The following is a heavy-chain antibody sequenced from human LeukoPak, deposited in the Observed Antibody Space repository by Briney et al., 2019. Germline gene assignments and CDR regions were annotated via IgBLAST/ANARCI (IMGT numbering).Heavy chain of an antibody. CDR3: SRSHRWEGRGFDP. J-gene: IGHJ5*02. Sequence: PSDTLSLTCTLAARSISTYYWSCIRQPRGEGIGWIGFLFDSGRTNYHPSLKSRVTISADTSRNPFFLKVNPVAAADTAIYYCSRSHRWEGRGFDPWGEGNQGTVSS. D-gene: IGHD1-26*01. CDR2: LFDSGRT. V-gene: IGHV4-59*07. CDR1: ARSISTYY.